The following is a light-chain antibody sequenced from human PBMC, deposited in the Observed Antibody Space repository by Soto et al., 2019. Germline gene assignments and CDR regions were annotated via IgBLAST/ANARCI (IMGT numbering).Light chain of an antibody. J-gene: IGLJ2*01. CDR1: SSDVGSYNL. Sequence: QSALTQPASVSGSPGQSITISCTGTSSDVGSYNLVSWYQQHPGKAPKLMIYEGSKRPSGVSNRSSGSKSGNTASLTISGLQAEYEADYYCCSYAGSSTVVFGGGTQVNVL. CDR3: CSYAGSSTVV. CDR2: EGS. V-gene: IGLV2-23*01.